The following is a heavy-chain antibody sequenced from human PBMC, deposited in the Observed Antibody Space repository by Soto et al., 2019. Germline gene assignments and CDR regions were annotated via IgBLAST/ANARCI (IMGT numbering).Heavy chain of an antibody. V-gene: IGHV4-59*01. D-gene: IGHD6-19*01. J-gene: IGHJ5*02. CDR1: GGSISTYY. CDR3: ARETYSSGWYYWFDP. CDR2: IYYSGST. Sequence: QVQLQESGPGLVKPSETLSLTCTVSGGSISTYYWSWIRQPPGKGLEWIGYIYYSGSTNYNPSLKSRVTISLDTSKNQFSLRLSSVTAAVTAVYYCARETYSSGWYYWFDPWGQGTLVTVSS.